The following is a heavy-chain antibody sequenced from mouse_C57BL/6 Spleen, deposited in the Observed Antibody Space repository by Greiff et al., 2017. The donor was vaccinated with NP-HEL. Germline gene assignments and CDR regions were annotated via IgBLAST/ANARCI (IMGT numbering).Heavy chain of an antibody. CDR1: GYTFTSYD. CDR2: IYPRDGST. Sequence: VKLQESGPELVKPGASVKLSCKASGYTFTSYDINWVKQRPGQGLEWIGWIYPRDGSTKYNEKFKGKATLTVDTSSSTAYMELHSLTSEDSAVYFCARSDSPYAMDYWGQGTSVTVSS. CDR3: ARSDSPYAMDY. V-gene: IGHV1-85*01. J-gene: IGHJ4*01.